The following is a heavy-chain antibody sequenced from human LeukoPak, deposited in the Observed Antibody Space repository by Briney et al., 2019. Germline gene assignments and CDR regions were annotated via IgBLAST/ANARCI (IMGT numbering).Heavy chain of an antibody. J-gene: IGHJ4*02. D-gene: IGHD5-18*01. V-gene: IGHV3-21*01. CDR3: ARDRYSYGYGHYFDY. CDR2: ISSSSSYI. CDR1: GFTFSSYS. Sequence: GGSLRLSCAASGFTFSSYSMNWVRQAPGKGLEWVSSISSSSSYIYYADSVKGRFTISRDNAKNSLYLQMNSLRAEDTAVYYCARDRYSYGYGHYFDYWGQGTLVTVSS.